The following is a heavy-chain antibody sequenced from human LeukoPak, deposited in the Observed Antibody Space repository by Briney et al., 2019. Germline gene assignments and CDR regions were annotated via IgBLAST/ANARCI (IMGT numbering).Heavy chain of an antibody. CDR2: INDSGST. V-gene: IGHV4-34*01. D-gene: IGHD5-12*01. Sequence: SETLSLTCAVYGGSLSGYSWSWIRQPPGAGLEWIGEINDSGSTNYNPSLKSRVTMSIDTSKKQFSLKVTSVTAADTAVYYCARRKIARILRSWLDPWGQGTLVTVSS. CDR3: ARRKIARILRSWLDP. J-gene: IGHJ5*02. CDR1: GGSLSGYS.